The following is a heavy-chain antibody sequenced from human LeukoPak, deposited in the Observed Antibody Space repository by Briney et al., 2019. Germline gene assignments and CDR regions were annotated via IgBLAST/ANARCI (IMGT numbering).Heavy chain of an antibody. D-gene: IGHD6-6*01. CDR2: IWYGGSNK. CDR3: ARDARRYSSSSYFDY. CDR1: GFTFSSYG. J-gene: IGHJ4*02. Sequence: GGSLRLSCAASGFTFSSYGMHWVRQAPGEGLEWVAVIWYGGSNKYYADSVKGRFTISRDNSKNTLYLQMNSLRAEDTAVYYCARDARRYSSSSYFDYWGQGTLVTVSS. V-gene: IGHV3-33*01.